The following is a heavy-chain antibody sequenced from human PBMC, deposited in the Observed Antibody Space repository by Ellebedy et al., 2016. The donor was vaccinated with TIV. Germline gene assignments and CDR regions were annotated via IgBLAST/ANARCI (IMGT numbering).Heavy chain of an antibody. D-gene: IGHD3-22*01. Sequence: MPSETLSLTCTVSGGSISSYSWSWIRQPPGKGLEWIGYIYHSGSTYYNPSLKSRVTISVDRSKNQFSLKLSSVTAADTAVYYCARGDYYDSSGYFDYWGQGTLVTVSS. CDR2: IYHSGST. CDR1: GGSISSYS. CDR3: ARGDYYDSSGYFDY. V-gene: IGHV4-30-2*01. J-gene: IGHJ4*02.